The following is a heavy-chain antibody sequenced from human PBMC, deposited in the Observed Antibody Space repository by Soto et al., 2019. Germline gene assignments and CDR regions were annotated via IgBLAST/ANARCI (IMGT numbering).Heavy chain of an antibody. Sequence: ASVKVSCSASCYIFTRYGITWVRQSPGQGLEWMGWISAYKGDTKYAQTVKGRVTMTTDTSTRTAYMEMRSLTSDDTAVYYCARVEVAGTSPPTHGFDYWGQGTLVPVSS. D-gene: IGHD6-19*01. J-gene: IGHJ4*02. CDR1: CYIFTRYG. CDR3: ARVEVAGTSPPTHGFDY. CDR2: ISAYKGDT. V-gene: IGHV1-18*01.